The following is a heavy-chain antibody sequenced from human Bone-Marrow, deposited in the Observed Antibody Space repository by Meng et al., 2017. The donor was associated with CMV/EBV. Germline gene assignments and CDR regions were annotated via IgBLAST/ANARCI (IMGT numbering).Heavy chain of an antibody. Sequence: GGSLRLSCAASGFTFSSYAMSWVRQAPGKGLEWVSAISGSGGSTYYADSVKGRFTISRDNSKNTLYLQMNSLRAEDTAVYYCARGSYSSSWYWVGAFDIWGQGTMVTVSS. CDR1: GFTFSSYA. CDR2: ISGSGGST. CDR3: ARGSYSSSWYWVGAFDI. D-gene: IGHD6-13*01. V-gene: IGHV3-23*01. J-gene: IGHJ3*02.